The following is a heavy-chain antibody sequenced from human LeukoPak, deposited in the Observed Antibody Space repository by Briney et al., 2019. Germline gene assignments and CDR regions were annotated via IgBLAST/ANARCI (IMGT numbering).Heavy chain of an antibody. V-gene: IGHV3-30*02. Sequence: GESLRLSCAVSGFAASGFTFSTFGMPWVRQAPGKGLEWVAFIQYDDKKTSYADSVKGRFSIYKYFSKNTLYLQMNSPTIEETAVYYCAKNRDYSGWTTQFFDSGGQGTLVTVSS. J-gene: IGHJ4*02. D-gene: IGHD6-19*01. CDR3: AKNRDYSGWTTQFFDS. CDR1: GFTFSTFG. CDR2: IQYDDKKT.